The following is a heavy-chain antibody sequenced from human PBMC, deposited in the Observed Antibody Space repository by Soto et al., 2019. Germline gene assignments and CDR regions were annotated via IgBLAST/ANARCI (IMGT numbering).Heavy chain of an antibody. CDR2: ISSNGVGT. Sequence: PGGSLRLSCAASGFTLSGYAMDWVRQAPGKGREYVSGISSNGVGTYYANSVQGRFTISRDNSKNTVYLQMGSLRPEDMAVYYCARRASPDSSYMDVWGKGTPVTVSS. J-gene: IGHJ6*03. D-gene: IGHD2-15*01. CDR1: GFTLSGYA. V-gene: IGHV3-64*01. CDR3: ARRASPDSSYMDV.